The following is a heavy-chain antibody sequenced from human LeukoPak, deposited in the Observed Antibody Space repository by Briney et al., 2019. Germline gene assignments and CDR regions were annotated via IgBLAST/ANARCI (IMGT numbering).Heavy chain of an antibody. CDR1: GGSISSYY. V-gene: IGHV4-4*07. Sequence: SETLSLTCTVSGGSISSYYWSWIRQPAGKGLEWIGRIYTSGSTNYNPSLKSRVTMSVDTSKTQFSLKLSSVTAADTAVYYCARDISSIAARTYAFDIWGQGTMVTVSS. J-gene: IGHJ3*02. D-gene: IGHD6-6*01. CDR3: ARDISSIAARTYAFDI. CDR2: IYTSGST.